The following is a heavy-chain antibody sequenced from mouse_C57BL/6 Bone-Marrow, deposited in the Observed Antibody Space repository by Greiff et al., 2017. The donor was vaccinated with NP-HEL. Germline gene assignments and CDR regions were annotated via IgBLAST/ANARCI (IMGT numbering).Heavy chain of an antibody. CDR1: GFNIKNTY. CDR2: IDPANGNT. J-gene: IGHJ4*01. V-gene: IGHV14-3*01. CDR3: ARQPITTVVETLYYYAMDY. D-gene: IGHD1-1*01. Sequence: VQLQQSVAELVRPGASVKLSCTASGFNIKNTYMHWVKQRPEQGLEWIGRIDPANGNTKYAPKFQGKATITADTSSNTAYLQLSSLTSEDTAIYYCARQPITTVVETLYYYAMDYWGQGTSVTVSS.